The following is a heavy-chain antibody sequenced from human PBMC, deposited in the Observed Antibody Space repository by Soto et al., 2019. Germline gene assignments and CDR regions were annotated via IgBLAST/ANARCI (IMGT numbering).Heavy chain of an antibody. Sequence: GGSLRLSCAASGFTFSSYAMSWVRQAPGKGLEWVSAISGSGGSTYYADSVKGRFTISRDNSKNTLYLQMNSLRAEDTAVYYCAKGYQGYSSGWYLDYWGQGTLVTVAS. CDR3: AKGYQGYSSGWYLDY. CDR1: GFTFSSYA. CDR2: ISGSGGST. D-gene: IGHD6-19*01. J-gene: IGHJ4*02. V-gene: IGHV3-23*01.